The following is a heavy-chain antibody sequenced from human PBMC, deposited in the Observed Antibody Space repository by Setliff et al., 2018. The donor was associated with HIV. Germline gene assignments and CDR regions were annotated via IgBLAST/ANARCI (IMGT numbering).Heavy chain of an antibody. D-gene: IGHD1-1*01. CDR1: DFTLNSAR. CDR3: STPGLEAPGSPVRDY. V-gene: IGHV3-15*07. J-gene: IGHJ4*02. Sequence: GGSLRLSCAASDFTLNSARINWVRQVPGKGLQWVGRIKTRAEGDITDYAALVMGRFSNSRDDFGDVVYLHLSSLRSDDTAIYFCSTPGLEAPGSPVRDYWGPGTLVTVSS. CDR2: IKTRAEGDIT.